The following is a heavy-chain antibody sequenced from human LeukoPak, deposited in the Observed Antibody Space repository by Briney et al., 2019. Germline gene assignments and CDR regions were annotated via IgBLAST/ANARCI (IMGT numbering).Heavy chain of an antibody. D-gene: IGHD2-21*02. CDR3: ARDIYVAYCGGDCYSENWYFDL. Sequence: NPGGSLRLSCAASGFTSSSYSMNWVRQAPGKGLEWVSSISSSSSYIYYADSVKGRFTISRDNAKNSLYLQMNSLRAEDTAVYYCARDIYVAYCGGDCYSENWYFDLWGRGTLVTVSS. CDR1: GFTSSSYS. CDR2: ISSSSSYI. J-gene: IGHJ2*01. V-gene: IGHV3-21*01.